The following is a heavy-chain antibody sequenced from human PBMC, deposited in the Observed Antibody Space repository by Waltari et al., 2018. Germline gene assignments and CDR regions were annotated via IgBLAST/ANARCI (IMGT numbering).Heavy chain of an antibody. CDR1: GFTFSSYG. CDR3: AKDAGVDFDY. J-gene: IGHJ4*02. V-gene: IGHV3-30*18. CDR2: ISYDGSNK. Sequence: QVQLVESGGGVVQPGRSLRLSCAASGFTFSSYGMHWVRQAPGKGLGGGAVISYDGSNKYYADSVKGRFTISRDNSKNTLYLQMNSLRAEDTAVYYCAKDAGVDFDYWGQGTLVTVSS. D-gene: IGHD2-8*01.